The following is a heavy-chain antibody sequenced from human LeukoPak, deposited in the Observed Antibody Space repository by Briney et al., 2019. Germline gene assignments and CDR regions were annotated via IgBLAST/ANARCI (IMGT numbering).Heavy chain of an antibody. CDR1: GFTFSSYE. J-gene: IGHJ4*02. CDR2: IGTSGRPT. D-gene: IGHD5-12*01. CDR3: ARKRWSGYDFDY. V-gene: IGHV3-48*03. Sequence: PGGSLRLSCAPSGFTFSSYEMSWVRQAPGKGLEWLSHIGTSGRPTLYADSVRGRFTISRDNAENPLYLQLNSLRAEDTAVYYCARKRWSGYDFDYWGQGTLVTVSS.